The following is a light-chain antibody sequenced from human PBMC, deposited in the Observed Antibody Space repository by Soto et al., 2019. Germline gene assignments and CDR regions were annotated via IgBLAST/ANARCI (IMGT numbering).Light chain of an antibody. CDR1: SSDVGGYNY. Sequence: QSVLTQPASVSGSPGQSITISCTGTSSDVGGYNYVSWYQQYPGKAPKLMIYDVSNRPSGVSNRFSGSKSGNTASLTISGLQAEDEADYYCSSYTGSNTLVFGGGTKLTVL. V-gene: IGLV2-14*01. CDR3: SSYTGSNTLV. J-gene: IGLJ2*01. CDR2: DVS.